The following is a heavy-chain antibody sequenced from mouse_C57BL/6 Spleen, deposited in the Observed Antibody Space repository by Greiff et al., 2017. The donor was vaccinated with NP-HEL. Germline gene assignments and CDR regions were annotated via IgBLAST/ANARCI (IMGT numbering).Heavy chain of an antibody. CDR1: GFTFSDYG. J-gene: IGHJ4*01. CDR3: ARNGLYYYAMDY. V-gene: IGHV5-17*01. CDR2: ISSGSSTI. Sequence: DVQLVESGGGLVKPGGSLKLSCAASGFTFSDYGMHWVRQAPEKGLEWVAYISSGSSTIYYADTVKGRFTISRDNAKNTLFLQMTSLRSEDTAMYYCARNGLYYYAMDYWGQGTSVTVSS. D-gene: IGHD2-2*01.